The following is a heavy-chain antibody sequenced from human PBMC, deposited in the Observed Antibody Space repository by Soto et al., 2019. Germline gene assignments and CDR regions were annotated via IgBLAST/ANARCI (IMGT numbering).Heavy chain of an antibody. D-gene: IGHD1-26*01. J-gene: IGHJ3*02. CDR2: ISYDGSNK. V-gene: IGHV3-30-3*01. CDR1: GFTFSSYA. Sequence: GGSLRLSCAASGFTFSSYAMHWVRQAPGKGLEWVAVISYDGSNKYYADSVKGRFTISRDNSKNTLYLQMNSLRAEDTAVYYCARDMGAPKGGNAFEIWGQGTMVTVSS. CDR3: ARDMGAPKGGNAFEI.